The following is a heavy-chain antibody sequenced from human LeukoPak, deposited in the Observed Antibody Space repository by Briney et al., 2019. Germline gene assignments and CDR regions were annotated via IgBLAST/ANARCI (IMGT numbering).Heavy chain of an antibody. Sequence: PGGSLRLSCAASGFIFSSYWMNWVRQAPGKGLEGVANIKEDGSAKYYVYSVKGRFTISRDNAKHSPYLKMNSLRAEDTAVSYSVMDMDVWGQGTTVTVSS. V-gene: IGHV3-7*05. CDR1: GFIFSSYW. J-gene: IGHJ6*02. CDR2: IKEDGSAK. CDR3: VMDMDV.